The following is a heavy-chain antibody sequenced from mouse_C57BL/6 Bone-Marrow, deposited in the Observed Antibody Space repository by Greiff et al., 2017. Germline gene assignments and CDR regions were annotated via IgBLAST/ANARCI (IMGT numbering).Heavy chain of an antibody. CDR3: ARGPYYGNYPYYFDY. V-gene: IGHV1-81*01. J-gene: IGHJ2*01. D-gene: IGHD2-10*01. Sequence: QVQLQQSGAELARPGASVKLSCKASGYTFTSYGISWVKQRTGQGLEWIGEIYPRSGNTYYNEKVKGKATLTADKSSSTAYMELRSLTSEDSAVYFCARGPYYGNYPYYFDYWGQGTTLTVSS. CDR1: GYTFTSYG. CDR2: IYPRSGNT.